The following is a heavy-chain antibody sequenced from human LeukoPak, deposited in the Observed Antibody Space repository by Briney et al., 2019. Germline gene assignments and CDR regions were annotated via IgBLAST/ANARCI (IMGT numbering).Heavy chain of an antibody. CDR3: ARHGSGSDHFDPLDH. V-gene: IGHV3-33*08. J-gene: IGHJ4*02. CDR1: GFTFSGYW. D-gene: IGHD1-26*01. Sequence: GGSLRLSCAASGFTFSGYWMHWVRQAPGNRLKGLALIWRDGSNKYYAYSVRGRFTVSRDNPKNTLDLQMHGLRVEDTAVYYCARHGSGSDHFDPLDHWGQGTLVTVSS. CDR2: IWRDGSNK.